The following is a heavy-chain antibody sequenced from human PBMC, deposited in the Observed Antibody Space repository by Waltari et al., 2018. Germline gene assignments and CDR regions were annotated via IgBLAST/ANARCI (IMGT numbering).Heavy chain of an antibody. CDR1: GLPFSSYW. V-gene: IGHV3-74*01. CDR3: VRGMGDGY. Sequence: EVQLVESGGGLVQPGGSLRLSCAASGLPFSSYWMHWVRQAPGKGLVWVSRINSDGRIITYADSAKGRFTISRDNAKNTLHLQMNSLRADDTAVYYCVRGMGDGYWGRGSLVTVDS. D-gene: IGHD1-26*01. CDR2: INSDGRII. J-gene: IGHJ4*02.